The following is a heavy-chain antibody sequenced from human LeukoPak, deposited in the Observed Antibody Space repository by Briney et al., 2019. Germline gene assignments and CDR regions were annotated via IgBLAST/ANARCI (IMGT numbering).Heavy chain of an antibody. D-gene: IGHD2-2*01. CDR1: GFTFSRFW. J-gene: IGHJ4*02. V-gene: IGHV3-7*01. Sequence: PGGSLRLSCAASGFTFSRFWMNWVRQAPGRGLEWVANIKPGGSEKYYVDSGKGRFTISRDNAKNSVFLQMNSLRAEDTAVYYCSGRDSSRNPWAYWGKGTLVSVSS. CDR3: SGRDSSRNPWAY. CDR2: IKPGGSEK.